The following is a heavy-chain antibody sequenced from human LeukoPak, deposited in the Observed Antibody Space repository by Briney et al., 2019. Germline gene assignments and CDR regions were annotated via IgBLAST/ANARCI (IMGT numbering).Heavy chain of an antibody. Sequence: ASVKVSCKASGYTFTGYYMHWVRQAPGQGLEWMGRINPNSGGTNYAQKFQGRVTTTRDTSISTAYMELSRLRSDDTAVYYCARGIYGDYGRVDYWGQGTLVTVSS. CDR2: INPNSGGT. J-gene: IGHJ4*02. CDR3: ARGIYGDYGRVDY. D-gene: IGHD4-17*01. CDR1: GYTFTGYY. V-gene: IGHV1-2*06.